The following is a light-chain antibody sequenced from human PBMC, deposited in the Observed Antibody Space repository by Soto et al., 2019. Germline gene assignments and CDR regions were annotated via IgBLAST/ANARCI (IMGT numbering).Light chain of an antibody. CDR2: DVS. J-gene: IGLJ2*01. V-gene: IGLV2-14*01. CDR3: SSYTSSSTLAV. CDR1: SSDVGGYNY. Sequence: QSALTQPASVSGSPGQSSTISCTGTSSDVGGYNYVSWYQQHPGKAPKLMIYDVSNRPSGVSNRFSGSKSGNTASLTISGLRAEDEADYYCSSYTSSSTLAVFGGGTKLTVL.